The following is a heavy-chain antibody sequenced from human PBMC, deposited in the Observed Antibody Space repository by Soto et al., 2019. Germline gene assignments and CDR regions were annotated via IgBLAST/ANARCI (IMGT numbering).Heavy chain of an antibody. D-gene: IGHD3-22*01. V-gene: IGHV3-23*01. CDR1: GFTFSSYA. J-gene: IGHJ4*02. Sequence: EVQLLESGGGLVQPGGSLRLSCAASGFTFSSYAMSWVRQAPGKGLEWVSAISGSGGSTYYADSVKGRFTISRDNSKNTLYLQMNSLRAEDTAVYYCSKWPQEYYSDSSTIFDYWGQGTMVTVSS. CDR3: SKWPQEYYSDSSTIFDY. CDR2: ISGSGGST.